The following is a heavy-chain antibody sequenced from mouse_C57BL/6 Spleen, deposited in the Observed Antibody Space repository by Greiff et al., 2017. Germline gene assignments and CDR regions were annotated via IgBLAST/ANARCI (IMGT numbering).Heavy chain of an antibody. D-gene: IGHD1-3*01. V-gene: IGHV1-80*01. CDR1: GFAFSSYW. Sequence: VQLQQSGAELVKPGASVKLSCKASGFAFSSYWMNWVKQRPGKGLEWIGPIYAGDGDTNYNGMLKGKTTLTADKSSSTDYMQSSSLTSEDSAVYCCASGSSYYFDYWGQGTTLTVSS. CDR2: IYAGDGDT. CDR3: ASGSSYYFDY. J-gene: IGHJ2*01.